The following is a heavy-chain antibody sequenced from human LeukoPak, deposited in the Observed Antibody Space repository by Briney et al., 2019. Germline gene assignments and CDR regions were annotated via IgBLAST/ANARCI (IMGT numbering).Heavy chain of an antibody. D-gene: IGHD3-16*01. Sequence: PSETLSLTCAVSGGSFSGYYWSWIRHPPGKGLEWIAEIHYKGATSYQPSLERRVPISGDTSKNRVSLKMTSVRAADTAVYYCARGILGAFYFDAWGRGTLVTVS. V-gene: IGHV4-34*01. CDR3: ARGILGAFYFDA. J-gene: IGHJ2*01. CDR2: IHYKGAT. CDR1: GGSFSGYY.